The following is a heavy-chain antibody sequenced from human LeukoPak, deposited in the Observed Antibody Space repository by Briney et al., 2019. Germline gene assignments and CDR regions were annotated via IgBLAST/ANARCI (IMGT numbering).Heavy chain of an antibody. CDR2: IYDTGST. CDR1: GGSISAYY. D-gene: IGHD3-16*01. CDR3: ARDWGLDAFDI. Sequence: SETLSLTCIVSGGSISAYYWSWIRQPPGEGLEWIGNIYDTGSTNYSPSLKSRVTMSVDTSKNQFSLKLSSVTAADTAVYYCARDWGLDAFDIWGQGTMVTVSS. J-gene: IGHJ3*02. V-gene: IGHV4-59*12.